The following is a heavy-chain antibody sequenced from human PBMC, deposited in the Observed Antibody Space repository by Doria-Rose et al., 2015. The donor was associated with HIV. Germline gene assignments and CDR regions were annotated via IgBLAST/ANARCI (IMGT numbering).Heavy chain of an antibody. V-gene: IGHV3-21*01. D-gene: IGHD3-10*01. Sequence: VQLQESGGGLVRPGGSLRLSCATSGFTFSSHRINWVRQAPGKGLEWVSPISSTSAYINYADSVRGRFTISRDNARNSLYLQMDSLRAEDTAIYYCATGVTLDYWGQGTLVTASS. J-gene: IGHJ4*02. CDR1: GFTFSSHR. CDR2: ISSTSAYI. CDR3: ATGVTLDY.